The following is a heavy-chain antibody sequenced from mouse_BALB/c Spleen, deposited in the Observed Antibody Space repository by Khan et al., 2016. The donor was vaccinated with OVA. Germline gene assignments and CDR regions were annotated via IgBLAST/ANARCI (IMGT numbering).Heavy chain of an antibody. J-gene: IGHJ1*01. CDR1: GYTFTNYG. D-gene: IGHD1-1*02. V-gene: IGHV9-3-1*01. CDR2: INTYTGEP. Sequence: QIQLVQSGPELKKPGETVKISCKASGYTFTNYGMNWVKQAPGKGLTWMGWINTYTGEPTYADDFKGRFAFSLETSARTAYLQINNLKNEDTATYFCASGGYWYFEVWGAGTTVTVSS. CDR3: ASGGYWYFEV.